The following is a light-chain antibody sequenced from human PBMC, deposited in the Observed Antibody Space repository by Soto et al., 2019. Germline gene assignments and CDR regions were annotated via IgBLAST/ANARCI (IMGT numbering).Light chain of an antibody. V-gene: IGKV3D-15*01. CDR1: QSVSSN. J-gene: IGKJ2*02. CDR3: QQYNNWPPGT. Sequence: EIVMTQSPATLSVSLGERATLSCRASQSVSSNLAWYQQKPGQAPRLLIYGASTRATGIPARFSGSGSGTEFTLTISSLQSEYFAVYYCQQYNNWPPGTFGQGTKLEI. CDR2: GAS.